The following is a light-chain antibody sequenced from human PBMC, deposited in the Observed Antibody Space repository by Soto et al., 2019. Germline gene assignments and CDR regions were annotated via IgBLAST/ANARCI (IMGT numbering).Light chain of an antibody. J-gene: IGKJ1*01. Sequence: EIVMTQSPVTLSVSPGERATLSCRASQSAGNNLAWYQQKPGQAPRLLIYDASTRATGIPARFSGSGSGAEFTLTISSVQSEDFAVYYCHYSNNWPRATFGQGTKVEIK. CDR1: QSAGNN. V-gene: IGKV3-15*01. CDR2: DAS. CDR3: HYSNNWPRAT.